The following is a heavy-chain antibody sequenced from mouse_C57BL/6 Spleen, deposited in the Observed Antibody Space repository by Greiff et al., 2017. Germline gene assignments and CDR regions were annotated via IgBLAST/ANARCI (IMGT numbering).Heavy chain of an antibody. V-gene: IGHV10-3*01. D-gene: IGHD1-1*01. Sequence: EVQLVESGGGLVQPKGSLKLSCAASGFTFNTYAMHWVRQAPGKGLEWVARIRSKSSNYATYYADSVKERFTISRDDSQSMLYLQMNNLKTEDTAMYYGVRDGITTVATGFAYWGQGTLVTVSA. J-gene: IGHJ3*01. CDR3: VRDGITTVATGFAY. CDR2: IRSKSSNYAT. CDR1: GFTFNTYA.